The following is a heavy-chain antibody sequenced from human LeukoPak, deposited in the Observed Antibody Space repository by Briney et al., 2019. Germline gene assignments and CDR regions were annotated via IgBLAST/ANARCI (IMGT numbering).Heavy chain of an antibody. CDR1: GGSISSSSYY. D-gene: IGHD4-17*01. CDR3: AREDDGDADY. J-gene: IGHJ4*02. V-gene: IGHV4-39*07. Sequence: PSETLSLTCTVSGGSISSSSYYWGWIRQPPGKGLEWIGSIYYSGSTYYNPSLKSRVTISVDTSKNQFSLKLSSVTAADTAVYYCAREDDGDADYWGQGTLVTVSS. CDR2: IYYSGST.